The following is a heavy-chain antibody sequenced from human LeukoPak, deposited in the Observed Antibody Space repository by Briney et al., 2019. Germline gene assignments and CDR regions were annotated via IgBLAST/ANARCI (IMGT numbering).Heavy chain of an antibody. CDR2: ISGSGRTI. CDR3: ATEAYNYSYTRDAFDF. J-gene: IGHJ3*01. V-gene: IGHV3-11*01. D-gene: IGHD5-18*01. CDR1: GFTLSRSY. Sequence: GGSLRPSCAASGFTLSRSYMIWVRQAPGKGVEWVSYISGSGRTIYYADSVKGRFTISRENAKNSLYLQMNSLRAEDTAVYYCATEAYNYSYTRDAFDFWGQGTTVTVS.